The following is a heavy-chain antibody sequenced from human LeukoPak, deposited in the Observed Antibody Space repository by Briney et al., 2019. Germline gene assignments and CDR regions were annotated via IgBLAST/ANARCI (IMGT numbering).Heavy chain of an antibody. CDR3: ARGPYGWNYVYYYYYMDV. CDR1: GGSISSYY. V-gene: IGHV4-59*12. D-gene: IGHD1-7*01. J-gene: IGHJ6*03. CDR2: IYYSGST. Sequence: SETLSLTCTVSGGSISSYYWSWIRQPPGKGLEWIGYIYYSGSTNYNPSLKSRVTISVDTSKNQFSLKLSSVTAADTAVYYCARGPYGWNYVYYYYYMDVWGKGTTVTVSS.